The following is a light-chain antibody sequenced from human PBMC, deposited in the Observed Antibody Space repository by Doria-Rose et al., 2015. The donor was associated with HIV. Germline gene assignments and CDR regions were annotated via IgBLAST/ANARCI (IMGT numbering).Light chain of an antibody. V-gene: IGKV3-20*01. CDR1: QSFSSTY. CDR3: HQYGTSWT. J-gene: IGKJ1*01. Sequence: TQSPGTLSLSPGERATLSCRASQSFSSTYLAWYQQKPGQAPSLLIYDASTRATGIPDRFSASGSGTDFTLTSNRPEPEDFALYYCHQYGTSWTFGQGTKVEI. CDR2: DAS.